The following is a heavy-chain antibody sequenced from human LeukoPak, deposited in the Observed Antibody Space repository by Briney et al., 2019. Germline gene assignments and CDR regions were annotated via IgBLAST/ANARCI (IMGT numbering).Heavy chain of an antibody. CDR2: ISGSGGST. Sequence: PGGSLRLSCAASGFTFSSYEMNWVRQAPGKGLEWVSAISGSGGSTYYADSVKGRFTISRDNSKNTLYLQMNSLRAEDTALYYCARGAMIVVVNPFDYWGQGTLVTVSS. D-gene: IGHD3-22*01. CDR3: ARGAMIVVVNPFDY. V-gene: IGHV3-23*01. CDR1: GFTFSSYE. J-gene: IGHJ4*02.